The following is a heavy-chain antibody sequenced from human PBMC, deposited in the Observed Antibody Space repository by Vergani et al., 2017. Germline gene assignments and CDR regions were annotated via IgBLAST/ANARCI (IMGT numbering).Heavy chain of an antibody. CDR2: VNQDGSGK. J-gene: IGHJ6*02. Sequence: EGPLVESGGDWVQRGGSLRLSCAASGFIPSSYWMSWVRQAPGKGLEWVANVNQDGSGKYYVDSVRGRFTISRDNDKNSIYLQMNSLRAEDTAVYFCVGVPLIGRGSVNDGIKSDHEMDVWGQGTTVIVSS. D-gene: IGHD3-10*01. CDR3: VGVPLIGRGSVNDGIKSDHEMDV. CDR1: GFIPSSYW. V-gene: IGHV3-7*01.